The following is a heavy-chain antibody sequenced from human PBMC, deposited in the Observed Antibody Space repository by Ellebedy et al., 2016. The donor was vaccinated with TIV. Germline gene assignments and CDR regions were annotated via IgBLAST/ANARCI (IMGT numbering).Heavy chain of an antibody. CDR3: AKGFWREGSESNDAFDI. CDR2: ISSHDIT. J-gene: IGHJ3*02. Sequence: GESLKISXAASGYIVSTNYMTWVRQAPGKGLEWVSAISSHDITYYADSVKGRFTISRDNSKNALYLHMNSLRAEDTAVYYCAKGFWREGSESNDAFDIWGQGTMVTVSS. CDR1: GYIVSTNY. V-gene: IGHV3-53*01. D-gene: IGHD1-1*01.